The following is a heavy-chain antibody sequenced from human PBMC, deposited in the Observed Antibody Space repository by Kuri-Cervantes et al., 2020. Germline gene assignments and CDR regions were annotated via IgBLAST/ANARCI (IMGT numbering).Heavy chain of an antibody. J-gene: IGHJ5*02. CDR3: ASYLRYCSSTSCRSGFDP. CDR1: GGTFTSYD. Sequence: ASVKVSCKASGGTFTSYDINWVRQATGQGLEWMGWMNPNSGNTGYAQKFQGRVTMTRNTSISTAYMELSSLRSEDTAVYYCASYLRYCSSTSCRSGFDPWGQGTLVTVSS. D-gene: IGHD2-2*01. CDR2: MNPNSGNT. V-gene: IGHV1-8*02.